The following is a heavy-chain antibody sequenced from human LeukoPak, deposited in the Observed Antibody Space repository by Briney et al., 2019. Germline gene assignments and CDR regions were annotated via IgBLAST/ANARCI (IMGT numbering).Heavy chain of an antibody. V-gene: IGHV3-7*01. CDR2: IQQDGSER. D-gene: IGHD3-10*01. J-gene: IGHJ4*02. CDR1: GFTFSNYW. CDR3: VREGYYESGSSPTFYFDY. Sequence: GGSLRLSCAASGFTFSNYWMSWVRQAPGKGLEWVANIQQDGSERYYVDSVKGRFTISRDSSSKTVFLQMNSLRTEDTAVYYCVREGYYESGSSPTFYFDYWGQGTLVTVSS.